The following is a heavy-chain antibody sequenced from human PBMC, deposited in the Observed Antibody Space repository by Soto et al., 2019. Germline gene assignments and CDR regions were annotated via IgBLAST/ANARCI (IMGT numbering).Heavy chain of an antibody. CDR3: AREDSIIIPAVSDF. CDR1: GFAFNNYG. J-gene: IGHJ4*02. V-gene: IGHV3-21*01. D-gene: IGHD2-2*01. Sequence: GGSLRLSCTVSGFAFNNYGINWVRQAPGKGLEWVSSISKSDYTYYSDSVKGRFTISRDNAKNSVSLQMNTLRVEDTAVYYCAREDSIIIPAVSDFWGQGTLVT. CDR2: ISKSDYT.